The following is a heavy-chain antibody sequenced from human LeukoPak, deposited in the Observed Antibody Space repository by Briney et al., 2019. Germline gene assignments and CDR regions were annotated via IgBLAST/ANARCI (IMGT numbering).Heavy chain of an antibody. Sequence: PSETLSLTCTVSGXSISSSSYYWGWIRQPPGKGLEWIGSIYYSGRTYYNPSLKSRVTISADTSKNQFSLKLSSVTAADTAVYYCARPTPSGSYLNWFDPWGQGTLVTVSS. CDR3: ARPTPSGSYLNWFDP. V-gene: IGHV4-39*01. CDR2: IYYSGRT. CDR1: GXSISSSSYY. J-gene: IGHJ5*02. D-gene: IGHD1-26*01.